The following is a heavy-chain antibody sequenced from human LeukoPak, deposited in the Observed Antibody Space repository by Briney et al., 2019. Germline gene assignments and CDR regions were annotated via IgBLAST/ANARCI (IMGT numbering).Heavy chain of an antibody. CDR1: GFTFSSYW. J-gene: IGHJ6*02. CDR2: INSDGSST. CDR3: ARNSGSYSGYYGMDV. Sequence: GVSLRLSCAASGFTFSSYWMHWVRQAPGKGLVWVSRINSDGSSTSYADSVKGRFTISRDNAKNTLYLQMNSLRAEDTAVYYCARNSGSYSGYYGMDVWGQGTTVTVSS. D-gene: IGHD1-26*01. V-gene: IGHV3-74*01.